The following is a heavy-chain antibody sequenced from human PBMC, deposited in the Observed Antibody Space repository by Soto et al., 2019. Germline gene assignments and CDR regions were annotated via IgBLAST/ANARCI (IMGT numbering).Heavy chain of an antibody. J-gene: IGHJ4*02. CDR2: ISATGGAT. CDR1: EFTSSNYP. V-gene: IGHV3-23*01. CDR3: AKERIASTMAVFFDT. Sequence: GSLRLSCTASEFTSSNYPMTWVRQPPGKGLEWVSTISATGGATLYADSVRGRFTVSRDNSKNTLYLQMPNLRADDTAVYFCAKERIASTMAVFFDTWGPGTLVTVSS. D-gene: IGHD3-10*01.